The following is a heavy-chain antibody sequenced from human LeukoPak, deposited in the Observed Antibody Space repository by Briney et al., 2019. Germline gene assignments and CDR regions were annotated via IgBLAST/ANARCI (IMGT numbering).Heavy chain of an antibody. D-gene: IGHD6-13*01. V-gene: IGHV4-39*01. J-gene: IGHJ6*03. CDR3: ARVLWYSSSWQPDRYYYYMDV. CDR1: GVSISSSNSY. CDR2: IYYSGNT. Sequence: PSETLSLTCTVSGVSISSSNSYWGWIRQPPGKGLEWIGSIYYSGNTYYNASLKSQVSISIDTSKNQFSLRLTSVTAADTAVYYCARVLWYSSSWQPDRYYYYMDVWGKGTTVTVSS.